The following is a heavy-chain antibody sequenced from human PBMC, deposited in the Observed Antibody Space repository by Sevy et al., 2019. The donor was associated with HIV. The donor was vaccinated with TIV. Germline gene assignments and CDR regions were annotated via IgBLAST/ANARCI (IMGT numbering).Heavy chain of an antibody. J-gene: IGHJ1*01. CDR1: GYTFTSYG. Sequence: ASVKVSCKASGYTFTSYGISWVRQAPGQGLEWMGWISAYNGNTNYAQKLQGRVTMTTDTSRGTAYMELRSLRSDDTAVYYCARSLYYDFWSGYWLQHWGQGTLVTVSS. CDR3: ARSLYYDFWSGYWLQH. V-gene: IGHV1-18*01. CDR2: ISAYNGNT. D-gene: IGHD3-3*01.